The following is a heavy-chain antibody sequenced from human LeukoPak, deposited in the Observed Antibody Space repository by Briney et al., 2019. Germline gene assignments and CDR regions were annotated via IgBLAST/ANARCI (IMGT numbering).Heavy chain of an antibody. CDR1: GGTFSSYA. D-gene: IGHD4-17*01. CDR3: ARGFTVTTQDHYYYGMDV. V-gene: IGHV1-69*04. CDR2: IIPILGIA. J-gene: IGHJ6*02. Sequence: SVKVSCKASGGTFSSYAISWVRQAPGQGLEWMGRIIPILGIANYAQKFQGRVTITADKSTSTAYMELSSLRSEDTAVYYCARGFTVTTQDHYYYGMDVWGQGTTVTVSS.